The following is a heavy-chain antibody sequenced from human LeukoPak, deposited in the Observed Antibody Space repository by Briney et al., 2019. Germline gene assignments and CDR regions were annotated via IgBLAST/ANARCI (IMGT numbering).Heavy chain of an antibody. CDR3: ARSAEIVATVE. CDR1: GFTFSSYS. Sequence: PGGSLRLSCAASGFTFSSYSMNWVRQAPGRGLEWVSSISSSSSYIYYADSVKGRFTISRDNAKNSLYLQMNSLRAEDTAVYYCARSAEIVATVEWGQGTLVTVSS. CDR2: ISSSSSYI. V-gene: IGHV3-21*01. J-gene: IGHJ4*02. D-gene: IGHD5-12*01.